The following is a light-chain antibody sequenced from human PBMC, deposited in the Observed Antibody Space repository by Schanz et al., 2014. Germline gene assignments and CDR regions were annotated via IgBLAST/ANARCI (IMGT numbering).Light chain of an antibody. CDR1: QSISTY. CDR2: GAS. CDR3: QQYDNWPPWT. J-gene: IGKJ1*01. V-gene: IGKV1-39*01. Sequence: DIHMTQSPSSLSASVGDRVTITCRASQSISTYLNWYQQKPGKAPKLLIFGASSLQSGVTSRFSGSGSGTDFTLTISSLQPEDFAVYYCQQYDNWPPWTFGQGTKVELK.